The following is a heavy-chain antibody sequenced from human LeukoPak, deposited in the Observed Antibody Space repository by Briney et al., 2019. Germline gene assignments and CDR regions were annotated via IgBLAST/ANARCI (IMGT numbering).Heavy chain of an antibody. CDR2: IIPIFGTA. CDR1: GGTFSSYA. J-gene: IGHJ3*02. V-gene: IGHV1-69*05. CDR3: ASRAPSRIAVAGTGAFDI. D-gene: IGHD6-19*01. Sequence: ASVKVSCKDSGGTFSSYAISWVRQAPGQGLEWMGRIIPIFGTANYAQKFQGRVTITTDESTSTAYMELSSLRSEDTAVYYCASRAPSRIAVAGTGAFDIWGQGTMVTVSS.